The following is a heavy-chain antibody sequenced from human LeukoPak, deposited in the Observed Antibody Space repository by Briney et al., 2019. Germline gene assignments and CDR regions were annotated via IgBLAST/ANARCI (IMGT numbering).Heavy chain of an antibody. CDR1: GYTFTSYG. J-gene: IGHJ4*02. D-gene: IGHD6-13*01. CDR2: INPNSGGT. Sequence: ASVKVSCKASGYTFTSYGISWVRQAPGQGLEWMGWINPNSGGTNYAQKFQGRVTMTRDTSISTAYMELSRLRSDDTAVYYCVYSSSWDRFDYWGQGTLVTVSS. V-gene: IGHV1-2*02. CDR3: VYSSSWDRFDY.